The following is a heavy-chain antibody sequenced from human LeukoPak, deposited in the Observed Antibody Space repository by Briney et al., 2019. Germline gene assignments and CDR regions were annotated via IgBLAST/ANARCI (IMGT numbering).Heavy chain of an antibody. D-gene: IGHD6-19*01. CDR3: VRRDSSSFGY. Sequence: SETLSLTCAVYGGSFSGYYWSWIRQPPGKGLEWIGEINHSGSTNYNPSLKSRVTISVDTSKNQFSLKLSSVTAADTAVYYCVRRDSSSFGYWGQGTLVTVSS. CDR1: GGSFSGYY. V-gene: IGHV4-34*01. J-gene: IGHJ4*02. CDR2: INHSGST.